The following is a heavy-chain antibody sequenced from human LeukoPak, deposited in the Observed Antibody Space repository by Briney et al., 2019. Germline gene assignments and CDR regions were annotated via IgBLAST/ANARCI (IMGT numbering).Heavy chain of an antibody. Sequence: PSETLSLTCAVYGGSFSGYYWSWIRQPPGKGLEWIGEINHSGSTNYNPSLKSRVTISVDTSKNQFSLKLSSVTAADTAVYYCARGRLLEWFFHMDVWGKGTTVTVSS. D-gene: IGHD3-3*01. CDR3: ARGRLLEWFFHMDV. CDR2: INHSGST. V-gene: IGHV4-34*01. CDR1: GGSFSGYY. J-gene: IGHJ6*03.